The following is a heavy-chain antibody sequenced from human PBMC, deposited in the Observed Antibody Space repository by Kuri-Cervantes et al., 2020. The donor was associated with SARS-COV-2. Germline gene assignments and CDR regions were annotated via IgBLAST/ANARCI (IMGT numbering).Heavy chain of an antibody. CDR1: GFTFSSYAM. D-gene: IGHD5-24*01. CDR3: ARRDAYNYDGWFDP. CDR2: IFHSGST. V-gene: IGHV4-4*02. J-gene: IGHJ5*02. Sequence: GSLRLSCAASGFTFSSYAMSWVRQPPEKGLEWIGEIFHSGSTNYNPSLKSRVTISVDKSKDQFSLKLNSLTAADTAVYYCARRDAYNYDGWFDPWGQGTLVTVSS.